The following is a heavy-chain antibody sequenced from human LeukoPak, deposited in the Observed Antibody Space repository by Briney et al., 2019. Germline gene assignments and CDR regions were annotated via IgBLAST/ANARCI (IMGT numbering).Heavy chain of an antibody. D-gene: IGHD3-16*01. CDR1: VFTFSSYA. CDR2: VSVIVGST. CDR3: EKSSHAFGAFDI. J-gene: IGHJ3*02. Sequence: PGRSLRLSCAASVFTFSSYAMTGGRQAPGKGLEWGSGVSVIVGSTYYADSVKVRFTIHRDNSKNTLYLQMNILRAENTARYYGEKSSHAFGAFDIWGQGTMVTVHS. V-gene: IGHV3-23*01.